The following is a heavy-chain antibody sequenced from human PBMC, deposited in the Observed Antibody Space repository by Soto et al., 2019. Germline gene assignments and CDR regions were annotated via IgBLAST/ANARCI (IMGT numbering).Heavy chain of an antibody. CDR1: GGSISSYY. V-gene: IGHV4-4*07. CDR2: IYTSGST. CDR3: ARDRYYGYYDSSGYLLY. Sequence: SETLSLTCTVSGGSISSYYWSWIRQPAGKGLEWIGRIYTSGSTNYNPSLKSRVTMSVDTSKNQFSLKLSSVTAADTAVYYCARDRYYGYYDSSGYLLYWGQGTLVTVSS. D-gene: IGHD3-22*01. J-gene: IGHJ4*02.